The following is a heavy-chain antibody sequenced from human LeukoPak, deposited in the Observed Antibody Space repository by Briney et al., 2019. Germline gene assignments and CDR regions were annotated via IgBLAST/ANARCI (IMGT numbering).Heavy chain of an antibody. Sequence: ASVKVSCKASGYTFTSYGISWVRQAPGQGLEWMGWINSNNGNTNYEQKFQGRVTMTTDTSTSTAYMELRSLRSDDTAVYYCASDLTYYYDSSGYYLVYWGQGTLVTVSS. D-gene: IGHD3-22*01. J-gene: IGHJ4*02. CDR3: ASDLTYYYDSSGYYLVY. CDR2: INSNNGNT. V-gene: IGHV1-18*01. CDR1: GYTFTSYG.